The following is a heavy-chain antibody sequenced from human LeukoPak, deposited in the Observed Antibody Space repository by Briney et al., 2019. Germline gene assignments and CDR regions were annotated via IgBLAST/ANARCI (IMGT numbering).Heavy chain of an antibody. CDR3: ARLFSGIAVAGTGFDY. CDR1: GYSFTSYW. J-gene: IGHJ4*02. V-gene: IGHV5-51*01. CDR2: IYPGDSDT. Sequence: GESLKTSCKGSGYSFTSYWIGWVRQMPGKGLEWMGIIYPGDSDTRYSPSFQGQVTISADKSISTAYLQWSSLKASDTAMYYCARLFSGIAVAGTGFDYWGQGTLVTVSS. D-gene: IGHD6-19*01.